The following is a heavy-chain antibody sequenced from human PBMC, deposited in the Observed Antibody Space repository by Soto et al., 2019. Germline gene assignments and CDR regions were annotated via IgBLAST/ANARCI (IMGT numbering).Heavy chain of an antibody. CDR2: FAPEDGET. V-gene: IGHV1-24*01. CDR3: ATRWLRLLDY. J-gene: IGHJ4*02. Sequence: QVQLVQSGAEVKKPGASVKVSCKVSGYTLTELSMHWVRQTPGKGLEWMGGFAPEDGETIYAQKFQGRVTITEDTSIDTAYMELSSLSSEDPAVSYCATRWLRLLDYWGQGTLVTVSS. CDR1: GYTLTELS. D-gene: IGHD5-12*01.